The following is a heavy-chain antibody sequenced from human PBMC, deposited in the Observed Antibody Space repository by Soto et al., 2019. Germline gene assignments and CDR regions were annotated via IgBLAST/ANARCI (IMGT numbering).Heavy chain of an antibody. CDR2: IIPILGIA. J-gene: IGHJ5*02. CDR1: GGTFSSYT. Sequence: QVQLVQSGAEVKKPGSSVKVSCKASGGTFSSYTIRWVRQAPGQRLEWMGRIIPILGIANYAQQFQGRVTITADKSTSTAYMELSSLRSDDTAVYYCARDARSSFDWFDPWGQGTLVTVSS. V-gene: IGHV1-69*08. CDR3: ARDARSSFDWFDP.